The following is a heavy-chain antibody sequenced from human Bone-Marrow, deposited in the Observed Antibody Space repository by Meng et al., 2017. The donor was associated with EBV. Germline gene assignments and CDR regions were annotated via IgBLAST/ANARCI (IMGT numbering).Heavy chain of an antibody. D-gene: IGHD3-10*01. CDR3: ASESGRGYTPDY. CDR2: LIPMLGAP. Sequence: QVGLVHPGARWKKPGSSGKAPCQTLGGTFRRDGIGWVRQAPGQGLEWMGGLIPMLGAPNYAQKFQDRVTIIADKSMSIHYMELSSLRSDDTAVYYCASESGRGYTPDYWGRGTLVTVSS. J-gene: IGHJ4*02. V-gene: IGHV1-69*06. CDR1: GGTFRRDG.